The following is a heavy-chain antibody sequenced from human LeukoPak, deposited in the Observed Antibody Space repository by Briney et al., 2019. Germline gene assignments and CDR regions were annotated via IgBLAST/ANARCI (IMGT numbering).Heavy chain of an antibody. CDR3: ARRLPIVATFFDY. J-gene: IGHJ4*02. CDR2: TNHSGST. CDR1: GGSFSGYY. D-gene: IGHD5-12*01. Sequence: SETLSLTCAVYGGSFSGYYWSWIRQPPGKGLEWIGETNHSGSTNYNPSLKSRVTISVDTSKNQFSLKLSSVTAADTAVYYCARRLPIVATFFDYWGQGTLVTVSS. V-gene: IGHV4-34*01.